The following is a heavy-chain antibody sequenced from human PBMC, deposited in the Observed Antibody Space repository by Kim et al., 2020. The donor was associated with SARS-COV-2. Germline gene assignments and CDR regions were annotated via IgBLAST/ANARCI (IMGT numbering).Heavy chain of an antibody. CDR1: GGSVSSGSYY. CDR2: IYYSGST. J-gene: IGHJ4*01. CDR3: ARDRGYYGSGSYLYY. D-gene: IGHD3-10*01. Sequence: SETLSLTCTVSGGSVSSGSYYWSWIRQPPGKGLEWIGYIYYSGSTNYNPSLKSRVTISVDTSKNQFSLKLSSVTAADTAVYYCARDRGYYGSGSYLYYWG. V-gene: IGHV4-61*01.